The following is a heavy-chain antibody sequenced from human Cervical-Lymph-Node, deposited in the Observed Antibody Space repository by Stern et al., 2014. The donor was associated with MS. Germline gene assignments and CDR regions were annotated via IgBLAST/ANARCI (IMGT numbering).Heavy chain of an antibody. CDR1: GFSLSTSGMC. CDR2: IAWADDK. D-gene: IGHD3-16*01. CDR3: ARTHYVWGSAYGMDV. Sequence: QVTLKESGPALVKPTQTLTLTCTFSGFSLSTSGMCVSWIRQPPGKALEWLAIIAWADDKYYSTSLKTRLTISKDTSKNQVVRTMTNMDPVDTATYYCARTHYVWGSAYGMDVWGQGTTVTVSS. J-gene: IGHJ6*02. V-gene: IGHV2-70*01.